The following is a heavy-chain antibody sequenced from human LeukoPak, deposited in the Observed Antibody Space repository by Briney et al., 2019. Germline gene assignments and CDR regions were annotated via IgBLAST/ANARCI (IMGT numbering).Heavy chain of an antibody. CDR3: ARDSLYIILTGYYTRGHFDY. CDR1: GYTFTSYY. V-gene: IGHV1-46*01. CDR2: INPSGGST. Sequence: ASVKVSCKASGYTFTSYYMHWARQAPGQGLEWMGIINPSGGSTSYAQKFQGRVTMTRDTSTSTVYMELSSLRSEDTAVYYCARDSLYIILTGYYTRGHFDYWGQGTLVTVSS. J-gene: IGHJ4*02. D-gene: IGHD3-9*01.